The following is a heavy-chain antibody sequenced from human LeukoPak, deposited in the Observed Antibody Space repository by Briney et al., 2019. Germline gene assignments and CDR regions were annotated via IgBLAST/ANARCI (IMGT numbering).Heavy chain of an antibody. V-gene: IGHV4-59*01. J-gene: IGHJ6*02. CDR3: GGVTGPPPYYYYGMDV. D-gene: IGHD4-23*01. CDR2: IYYSGST. Sequence: SETLSLTCTVSGGSISSYYWSRIRQPPGKGLEWIGYIYYSGSTNYNPSLKSRVTISVDTSKNQFSLKLSSVTAADTAVYYCGGVTGPPPYYYYGMDVWGQGTRVTVSS. CDR1: GGSISSYY.